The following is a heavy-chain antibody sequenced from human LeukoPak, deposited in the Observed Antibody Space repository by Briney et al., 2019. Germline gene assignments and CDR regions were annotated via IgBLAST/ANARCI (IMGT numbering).Heavy chain of an antibody. CDR1: GGSFSGYY. J-gene: IGHJ4*02. D-gene: IGHD3-22*01. CDR2: INHSGST. Sequence: SETLSLTCAVYGGSFSGYYWSWIRQPPGKGLEWIGEINHSGSTNYNPSLKSRVTISVDTSKNQFSLKLSSVTAADTAVYYCARGRGKYYYDSSGYRRLYYFDYWGQGTLVTVSS. CDR3: ARGRGKYYYDSSGYRRLYYFDY. V-gene: IGHV4-34*01.